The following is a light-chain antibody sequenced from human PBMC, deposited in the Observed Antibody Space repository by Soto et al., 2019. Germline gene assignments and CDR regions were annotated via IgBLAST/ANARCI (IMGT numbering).Light chain of an antibody. CDR2: KAS. J-gene: IGKJ4*01. CDR3: QQYDNYPLT. Sequence: DIQMTQSPSTLSASLGDRVSINCRASQSISAWLAWYQQKPGKAPRLLIYKASTLEIGVPSRFSGSASGTEFTLTISSLQPDDFATYYCQQYDNYPLTFGGGTKVDIK. CDR1: QSISAW. V-gene: IGKV1-5*03.